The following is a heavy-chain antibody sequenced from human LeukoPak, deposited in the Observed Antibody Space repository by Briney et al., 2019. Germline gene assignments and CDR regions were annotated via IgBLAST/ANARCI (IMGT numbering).Heavy chain of an antibody. CDR2: IRYDGSNK. J-gene: IGHJ4*02. Sequence: TGGSLRLSCAASGFTFSSYGMHWVRQAPGKGLEWVAFIRYDGSNKYYADSVKGRFTISRDNSKSTLYLQMNSLRAEDTAVYYCARVGGYNYGYAFDYWGQGTLVTVSS. CDR3: ARVGGYNYGYAFDY. CDR1: GFTFSSYG. V-gene: IGHV3-30*02. D-gene: IGHD5-18*01.